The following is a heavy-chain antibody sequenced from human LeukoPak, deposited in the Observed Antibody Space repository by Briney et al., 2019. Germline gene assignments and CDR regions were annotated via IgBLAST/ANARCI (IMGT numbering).Heavy chain of an antibody. J-gene: IGHJ5*01. V-gene: IGHV3-30*02. D-gene: IGHD4-11*01. CDR3: AKDAQRGFDYSNSLES. CDR1: GFPFSSFG. CDR2: IRCDGSNR. Sequence: GGSLRLSCTGSGFPFSSFGMHWVRQTPGRGLEWVAVIRCDGSNRYYGDSVKGRFTISRDNSENSVYLHMNNLRVEDTAVYYCAKDAQRGFDYSNSLESWGQGTLVIVSS.